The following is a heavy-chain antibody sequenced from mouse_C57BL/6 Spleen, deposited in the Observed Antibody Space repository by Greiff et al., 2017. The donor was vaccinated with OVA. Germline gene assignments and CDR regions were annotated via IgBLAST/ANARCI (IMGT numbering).Heavy chain of an antibody. D-gene: IGHD1-1*01. V-gene: IGHV5-9-1*02. CDR3: TREITTVGFDY. J-gene: IGHJ2*01. CDR2: ISSGGDYI. CDR1: GFTFSSYA. Sequence: EVNLVESGEGLVKPGGSLKLSCAASGFTFSSYAMSWVRQTPEKRLEWVAYISSGGDYIYYADTVRGRFTISRDNARNTLYLQMSSLKSEDTAMYYCTREITTVGFDYWGQGTTLTVSS.